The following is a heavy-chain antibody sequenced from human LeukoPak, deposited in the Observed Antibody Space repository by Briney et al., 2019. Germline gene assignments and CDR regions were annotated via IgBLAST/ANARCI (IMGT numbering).Heavy chain of an antibody. V-gene: IGHV3-23*01. CDR2: ITGNSGNT. J-gene: IGHJ4*02. CDR1: GFTFSRYA. D-gene: IGHD2-15*01. Sequence: GGSLRLSCAASGFTFSRYAMSWVRQAPGKGLEWVSTITGNSGNTYYTASVKGRFTISRDNSKSTLYLQMNSLRPEDTAVYYCAKVRVGTAHFDYWGQGTLVTVSS. CDR3: AKVRVGTAHFDY.